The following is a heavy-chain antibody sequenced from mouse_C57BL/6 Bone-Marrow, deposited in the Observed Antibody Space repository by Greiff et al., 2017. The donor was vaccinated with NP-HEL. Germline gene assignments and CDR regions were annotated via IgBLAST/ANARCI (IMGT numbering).Heavy chain of an antibody. CDR2: ISDGGSYT. CDR3: AREGDDYEAFDY. CDR1: GFTFSSYA. Sequence: DVMLVESGGGLVKPGGSLKLSCAASGFTFSSYAMSWVRQTPEKRLEWVATISDGGSYTYYPDNVKGRFTISRDNAKNNLYLQMSHLKSEDTAMYYCAREGDDYEAFDYWGQGTTLTVSS. V-gene: IGHV5-4*01. J-gene: IGHJ2*01. D-gene: IGHD2-4*01.